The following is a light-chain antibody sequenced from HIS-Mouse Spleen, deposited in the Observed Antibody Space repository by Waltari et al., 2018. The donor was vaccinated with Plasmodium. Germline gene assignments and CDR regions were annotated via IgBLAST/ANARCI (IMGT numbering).Light chain of an antibody. V-gene: IGKV3-15*01. Sequence: EIVINQSPSTLSVSPGERTTHSCRASQSVSSNLAWYQQKPGQAPMLLIYGASTRATGIPARFSGSGSGTEFTLTISSLQSEDFAVYYCQQYNNWSFTFGPGTKVDIK. CDR1: QSVSSN. CDR2: GAS. CDR3: QQYNNWSFT. J-gene: IGKJ3*01.